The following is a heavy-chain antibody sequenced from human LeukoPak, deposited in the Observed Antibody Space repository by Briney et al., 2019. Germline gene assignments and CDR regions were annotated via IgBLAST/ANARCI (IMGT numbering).Heavy chain of an antibody. CDR2: INHSGYT. Sequence: SETLSLTCAVSGVSFNDYYWSWVRQTPGKGLEWIGEINHSGYTNDSPSLKSRVTLSIDTSRKQFSLNLRSVTVADSGIYYCTRMTTGHDYWGKGTLVTVSS. CDR1: GVSFNDYY. CDR3: TRMTTGHDY. J-gene: IGHJ4*02. D-gene: IGHD4-17*01. V-gene: IGHV4-34*01.